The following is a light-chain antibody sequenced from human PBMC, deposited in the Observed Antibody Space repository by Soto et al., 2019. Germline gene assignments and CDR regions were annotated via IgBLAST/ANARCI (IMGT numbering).Light chain of an antibody. CDR3: QQYNNWPIT. CDR2: GAS. V-gene: IGKV3D-15*01. Sequence: SQSPSTLSLSTGERATLSCRASQSVSSNLAWYQQKPGQAPRLLIYGASTRATGTPARFSGSGSGTEFTLTISSLQSEDFAVYYCQQYNNWPITFGQGTRLAIK. CDR1: QSVSSN. J-gene: IGKJ5*01.